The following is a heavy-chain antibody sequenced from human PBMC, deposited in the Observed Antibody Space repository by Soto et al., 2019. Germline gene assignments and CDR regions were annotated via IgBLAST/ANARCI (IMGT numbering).Heavy chain of an antibody. CDR3: ASFRTYYYDSSGLDYYYYGMDV. D-gene: IGHD3-22*01. J-gene: IGHJ6*02. CDR2: IYYSGST. V-gene: IGHV4-30-4*01. Sequence: PSETLSLTCTVSGGSISSGDYYWSSIRQPPXKGLEWIGYIYYSGSTYYNPSLKSRVTISVDTSKNQFSLKLSSVTAADTAVYYCASFRTYYYDSSGLDYYYYGMDVWGQGTTVTVSS. CDR1: GGSISSGDYY.